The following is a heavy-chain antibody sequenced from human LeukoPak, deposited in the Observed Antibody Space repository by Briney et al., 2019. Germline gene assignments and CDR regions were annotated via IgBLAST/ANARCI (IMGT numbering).Heavy chain of an antibody. D-gene: IGHD3-22*01. CDR1: GGSISNYY. J-gene: IGHJ4*02. Sequence: PSETLSLTCTVSGGSISNYYWSWIRQPPGKGLEWIGYIYYSGSTNYNPSLKSRVIISVDTSKNQFSLKLSSVAAADTAVYYCARGPGYYYDSSGYETIYNTDYWGQGTLVTVSS. CDR2: IYYSGST. V-gene: IGHV4-59*01. CDR3: ARGPGYYYDSSGYETIYNTDY.